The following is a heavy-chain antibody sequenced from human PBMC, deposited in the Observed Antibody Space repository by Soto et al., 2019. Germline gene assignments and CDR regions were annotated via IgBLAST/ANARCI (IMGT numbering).Heavy chain of an antibody. D-gene: IGHD2-2*01. CDR1: GFTFSTYA. CDR2: ISGSGGST. Sequence: GGSLRLSCAASGFTFSTYAMNWVRLAPGKGLEWVSAISGSGGSTYYADSVKGRFTISRDNSKNTLFLQTSSLRAEDTAVYYCAKDRIVVVPAALDYWGKGTLVTVSS. CDR3: AKDRIVVVPAALDY. J-gene: IGHJ4*02. V-gene: IGHV3-23*01.